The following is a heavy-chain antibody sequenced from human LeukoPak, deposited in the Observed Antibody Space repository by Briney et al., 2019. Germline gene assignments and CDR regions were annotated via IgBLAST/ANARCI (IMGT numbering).Heavy chain of an antibody. CDR2: INHSGST. J-gene: IGHJ5*02. D-gene: IGHD3-10*01. V-gene: IGHV4-34*01. Sequence: PSETLSLTCAVYGGSFSGYYWSWIRQPPGKGLEWIGEINHSGSTNYNPSLKSRVTMSVDTSKNQFSLKLSSVTAADTAVYYCARSKSGWFDPWGQGTLVTVSS. CDR3: ARSKSGWFDP. CDR1: GGSFSGYY.